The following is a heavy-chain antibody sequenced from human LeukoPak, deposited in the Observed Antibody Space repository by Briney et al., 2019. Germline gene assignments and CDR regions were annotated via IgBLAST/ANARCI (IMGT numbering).Heavy chain of an antibody. CDR3: VKDRGGYHDY. CDR1: GFTFSSYG. V-gene: IGHV3-30*18. Sequence: GGSLRLSCAASGFTFSSYGMHWVRQAPGKGLEWVAVISYDGSNKYYADSVKGRFTISRDNSKNTLYLQMNSLRAEDTAVYYCVKDRGGYHDYWGQGTLVTVSS. CDR2: ISYDGSNK. D-gene: IGHD5-12*01. J-gene: IGHJ4*02.